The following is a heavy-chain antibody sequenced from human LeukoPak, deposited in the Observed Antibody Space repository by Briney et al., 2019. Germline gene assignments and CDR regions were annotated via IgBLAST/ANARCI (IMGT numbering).Heavy chain of an antibody. J-gene: IGHJ6*02. CDR2: ISYDGSNK. CDR1: GFTFSSYA. Sequence: GRSLRLSCAASGFTFSSYAMHWVRQAPGKGLEWVAVISYDGSNKYYADSVKGRFTISRDNSKNTLYLQMNSLRAEDTAVYYCARDLEVDTAFDGMDVWGQGTTVTVSS. V-gene: IGHV3-30-3*01. CDR3: ARDLEVDTAFDGMDV. D-gene: IGHD5-18*01.